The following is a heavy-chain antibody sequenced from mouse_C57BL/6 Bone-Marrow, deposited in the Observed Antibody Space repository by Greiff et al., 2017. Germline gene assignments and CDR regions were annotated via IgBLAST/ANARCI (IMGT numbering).Heavy chain of an antibody. V-gene: IGHV1-69*01. J-gene: IGHJ1*03. Sequence: QVQLQQPGAELVMPGASVKLSCKASGYTFTSSWMHWVKQRPGQGLELIGEIDPSDSYTKYNQKFKGKSTLTVDKSSSTAYMQLSRLTSEDSAVDYCARYVWYFDVWGTGTTLTVSS. CDR1: GYTFTSSW. CDR3: ARYVWYFDV. CDR2: IDPSDSYT.